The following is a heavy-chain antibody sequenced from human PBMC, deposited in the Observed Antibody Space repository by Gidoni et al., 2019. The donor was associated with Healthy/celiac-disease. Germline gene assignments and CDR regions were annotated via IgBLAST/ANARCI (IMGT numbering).Heavy chain of an antibody. D-gene: IGHD3-9*01. CDR2: IYHIGST. V-gene: IGHV4-38-2*02. J-gene: IGHJ4*02. CDR3: ARGDAILTGYYNDY. CDR1: GYSISSGYY. Sequence: QVQLQESGPGLVKPSETLSLTCTVSGYSISSGYYWGWIRLPPGKGLEWIGSIYHIGSTYYNPSLKSRVTISVDTSKNHFSLKLSSVTAADTAVYYCARGDAILTGYYNDYWGQGTLVTVSS.